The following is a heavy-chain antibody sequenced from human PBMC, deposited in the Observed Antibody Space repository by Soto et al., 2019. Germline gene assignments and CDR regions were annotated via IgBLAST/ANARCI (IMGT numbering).Heavy chain of an antibody. D-gene: IGHD6-19*01. V-gene: IGHV1-18*01. J-gene: IGHJ4*02. Sequence: QDQLVQSGAEVKKPGASVKVSCKTSGYPFTSYGINWVRQAPGQGPEWMGWISAYDDKTIYSQKFQGRVTLTADTSTTTAYMELRGLRFDDTAVYYCARDRLIAVTGLLRNWGQGTLVTVSS. CDR2: ISAYDDKT. CDR1: GYPFTSYG. CDR3: ARDRLIAVTGLLRN.